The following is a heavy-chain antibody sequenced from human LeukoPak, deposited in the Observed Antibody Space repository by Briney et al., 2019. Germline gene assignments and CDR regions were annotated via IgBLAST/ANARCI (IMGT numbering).Heavy chain of an antibody. CDR2: ISAYNGKT. Sequence: ASVKVSCKASGYSFSKYGISWVRQAPGQGLEWMGWISAYNGKTKYGQKVQGRVTMTTDTSTRTAYMELRSLISDDTAVYYCARDRQSEGFGELSLYAFDIWGQGTTVTVSS. CDR3: ARDRQSEGFGELSLYAFDI. J-gene: IGHJ3*02. CDR1: GYSFSKYG. D-gene: IGHD3-10*01. V-gene: IGHV1-18*04.